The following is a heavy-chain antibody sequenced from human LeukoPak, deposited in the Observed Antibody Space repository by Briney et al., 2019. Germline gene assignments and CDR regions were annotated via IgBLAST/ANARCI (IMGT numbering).Heavy chain of an antibody. V-gene: IGHV3-30*02. CDR3: AKERARDDAFDI. J-gene: IGHJ3*02. CDR1: GFTFSSYG. Sequence: AGGSLRLSCAASGFTFSSYGMHWVRQAPGKGLEWVAFIRYDGSNKYYADSVKGRFTISRDNSKNTLYLQMNSLRAEDTAVYYCAKERARDDAFDIWGQGTMVTVSS. CDR2: IRYDGSNK.